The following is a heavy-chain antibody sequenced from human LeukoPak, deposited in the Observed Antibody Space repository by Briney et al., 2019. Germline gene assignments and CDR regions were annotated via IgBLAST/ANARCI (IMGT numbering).Heavy chain of an antibody. CDR1: EFTFNSYG. Sequence: GGSLRLSCAASEFTFNSYGMHWVRQAPGKGLECLAVISYDGPNKYYADSVKGRFTISRDDSKSTLYLQMNSLRPEDTAVYYCAKEKLPSGYSFLTDYWGQGTLVTVSS. D-gene: IGHD5-18*01. CDR2: ISYDGPNK. CDR3: AKEKLPSGYSFLTDY. V-gene: IGHV3-30*18. J-gene: IGHJ4*02.